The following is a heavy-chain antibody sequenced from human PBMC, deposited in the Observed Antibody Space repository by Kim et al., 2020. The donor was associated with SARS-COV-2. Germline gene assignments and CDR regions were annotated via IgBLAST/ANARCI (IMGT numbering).Heavy chain of an antibody. CDR1: GGSITSSSYY. V-gene: IGHV4-39*07. CDR3: ARVGGYSYGYRDY. Sequence: SETLSLTCTVSGGSITSSSYYWGCIRQHPGKELVWIRGIDYSTSNYYYPSLNSRATISVDTTNNQFFLKLTSVAAADTAVYYCARVGGYSYGYRDYWRQG. J-gene: IGHJ4*02. CDR2: IDYSTSN. D-gene: IGHD5-18*01.